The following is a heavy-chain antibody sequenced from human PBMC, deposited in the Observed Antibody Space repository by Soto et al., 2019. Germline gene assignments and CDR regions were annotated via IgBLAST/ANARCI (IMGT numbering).Heavy chain of an antibody. CDR1: GFTFSSYW. CDR2: IEQDGSEK. CDR3: ARDLIEGGDAFDI. Sequence: GGSLRLSCAASGFTFSSYWMSWVRQAPGKGLEWVANIEQDGSEKYYVDSVKGRFTISRDNAKNSLYLQMNSLRAEDTAVYYCARDLIEGGDAFDIWGQGTMVTVSS. V-gene: IGHV3-7*03. J-gene: IGHJ3*02. D-gene: IGHD3-16*01.